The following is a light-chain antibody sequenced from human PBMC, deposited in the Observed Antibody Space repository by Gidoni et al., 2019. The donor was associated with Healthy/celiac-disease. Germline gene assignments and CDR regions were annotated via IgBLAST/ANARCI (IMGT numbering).Light chain of an antibody. CDR2: GAS. Sequence: IVLTQSPGTLSLSPGERATLPCRASQSVSSSYLAWYQQKPGQAPRLLIYGASSRATGSPDRFSGSGSGTDFTLTISRLEPEDFAVYYCQQYGSSPLWTFGQGTKVEIK. CDR3: QQYGSSPLWT. J-gene: IGKJ1*01. V-gene: IGKV3-20*01. CDR1: QSVSSSY.